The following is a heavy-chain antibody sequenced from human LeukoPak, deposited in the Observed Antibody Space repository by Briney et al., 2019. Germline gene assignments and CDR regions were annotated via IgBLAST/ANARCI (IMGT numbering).Heavy chain of an antibody. J-gene: IGHJ6*03. D-gene: IGHD3-10*01. Sequence: GASVKVSCKASGYTFTNYYMHWVRQAPGQGLEWMGIINPSGDNTWYAQKFQGRVTMTRNTSISTAYMELSSLRSEDTAVYYCARALRLRGGSGSKNYYYYYYMDVWGKGTTVTISS. CDR2: INPSGDNT. CDR1: GYTFTNYY. V-gene: IGHV1-46*01. CDR3: ARALRLRGGSGSKNYYYYYYMDV.